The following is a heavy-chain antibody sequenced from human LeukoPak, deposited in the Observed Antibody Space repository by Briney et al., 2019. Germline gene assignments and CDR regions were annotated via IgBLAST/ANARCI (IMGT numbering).Heavy chain of an antibody. CDR1: GFTFSSSA. CDR2: ISASGGST. V-gene: IGHV3-23*01. J-gene: IGHJ4*02. D-gene: IGHD4-11*01. CDR3: ARSGGLQKFDC. Sequence: GGSLRLSCAASGFTFSSSAMSWVRQVPGKGLEWVSGISASGGSTYYADSVRGRFTISRDNSRDTLYLQMNTLGAEDTAVYYCARSGGLQKFDCWGQGTLVTVSS.